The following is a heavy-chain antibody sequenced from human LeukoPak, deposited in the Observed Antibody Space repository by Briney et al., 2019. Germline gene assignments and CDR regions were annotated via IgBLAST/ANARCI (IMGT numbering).Heavy chain of an antibody. J-gene: IGHJ5*02. V-gene: IGHV1-2*02. D-gene: IGHD6-19*01. CDR2: INPNTGGT. CDR1: GYTFTGYY. CDR3: AREAVPGEYNWFDP. Sequence: ASVKVSCKTSGYTFTGYYMHWVRQAPGQGLEWMGWINPNTGGTNYAQKFQGRDTMTRDTSIRTAYVELSSLRSDDTAVYYCAREAVPGEYNWFDPWGQGTLVTVSS.